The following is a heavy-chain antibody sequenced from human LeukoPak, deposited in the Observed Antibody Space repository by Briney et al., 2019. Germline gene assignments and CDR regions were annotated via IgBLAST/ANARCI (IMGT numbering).Heavy chain of an antibody. Sequence: PGGSLRLSCAASGFTFSSYGMHWVRQAPGKGLEWVAVIWYDGSNKYYADSVKGRFTISRDNSKNTLYLQMNSLRAEDTAVYYCAKGQQLGGFYYYYGMDVWGQGTTVTVSS. V-gene: IGHV3-33*06. CDR3: AKGQQLGGFYYYYGMDV. J-gene: IGHJ6*02. CDR2: IWYDGSNK. D-gene: IGHD6-13*01. CDR1: GFTFSSYG.